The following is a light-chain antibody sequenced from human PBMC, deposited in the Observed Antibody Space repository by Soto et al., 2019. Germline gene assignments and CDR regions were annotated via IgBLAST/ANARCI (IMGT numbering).Light chain of an antibody. CDR2: EVS. CDR1: SSDVGSYNL. V-gene: IGLV2-23*02. J-gene: IGLJ1*01. Sequence: QSVLTQPASVSGSPGQSITISCTGTSSDVGSYNLVSWYQQHPGKAPKVMIYEVSKRPSGVPNRFSGSKSGNTASLTISGLQAEDEADYYCCSYAGSSTDVFGTGNKVTVL. CDR3: CSYAGSSTDV.